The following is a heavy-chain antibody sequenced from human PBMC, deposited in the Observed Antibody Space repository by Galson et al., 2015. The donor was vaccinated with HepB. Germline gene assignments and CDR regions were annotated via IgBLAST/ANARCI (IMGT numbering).Heavy chain of an antibody. V-gene: IGHV3-30*03. CDR2: ISYDGSNK. D-gene: IGHD4-23*01. CDR1: GFTFSSYW. Sequence: SLRLSCAASGFTFSSYWMSWVRQAPGKGLEWVAVISYDGSNKYYADSVKGRFTISRDNSKNTLYLQMNSLRAEDTAVYYCARDYGGNSGYGYFDYWGQGTLVTVSS. J-gene: IGHJ4*02. CDR3: ARDYGGNSGYGYFDY.